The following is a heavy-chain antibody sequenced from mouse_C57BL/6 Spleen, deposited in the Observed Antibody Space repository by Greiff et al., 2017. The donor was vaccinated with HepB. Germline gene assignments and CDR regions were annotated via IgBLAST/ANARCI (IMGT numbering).Heavy chain of an antibody. CDR3: AREEGPGTFDY. V-gene: IGHV1-63*01. J-gene: IGHJ2*01. D-gene: IGHD4-1*01. Sequence: VQRVESGAELVRPGTSVKMSCKASGYTFTNYWIGWAKQRPGHGLEWIGDIYPGGGYTNYNEKFKGKATLTADKSSSTAYMQFSSLTSEDSAIYYCAREEGPGTFDYWGQGTTLTVSS. CDR1: GYTFTNYW. CDR2: IYPGGGYT.